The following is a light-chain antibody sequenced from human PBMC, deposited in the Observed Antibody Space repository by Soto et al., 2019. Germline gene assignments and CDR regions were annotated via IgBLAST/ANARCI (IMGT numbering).Light chain of an antibody. Sequence: DIQMTQSPSSLSASVGDRVTITCRASQSIINYLNWYQQKPGKAPKILIYTASNLQSGVPSRFSGTGSGTDFTLTISSLQAEDVAVYYCQQYYSIPFTFGQGTKLEI. J-gene: IGKJ2*01. CDR3: QQYYSIPFT. CDR1: QSIINY. CDR2: TAS. V-gene: IGKV1-39*01.